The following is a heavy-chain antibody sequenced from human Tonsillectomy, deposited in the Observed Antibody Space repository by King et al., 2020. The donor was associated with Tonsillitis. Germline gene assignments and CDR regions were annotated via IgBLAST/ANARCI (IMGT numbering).Heavy chain of an antibody. Sequence: VQLVESGAEVKKPGESLKISCKGSGYSFTSYWIGWVRQMPGKSLEWMGIIYPVDSDTGYSPAFQVQVPISADKSISTAYLQWSSLKASDTAMYYCARSRGSSWANFDYWGQGTLVTVSS. CDR3: ARSRGSSWANFDY. J-gene: IGHJ4*02. D-gene: IGHD6-13*01. V-gene: IGHV5-51*01. CDR2: IYPVDSDT. CDR1: GYSFTSYW.